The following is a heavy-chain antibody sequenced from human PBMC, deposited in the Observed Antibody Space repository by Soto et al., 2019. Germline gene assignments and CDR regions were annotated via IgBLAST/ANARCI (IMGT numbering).Heavy chain of an antibody. V-gene: IGHV3-33*01. CDR1: GFTFSSYG. Sequence: QVQLVESGGGVVQPGRSLRLSCAASGFTFSSYGMHWVRQAPGKGLEWVAVIWYAGSNKYYADSVKGRFTISRDNSKNTLYLQMNSLRAEDTAVYYCARGWYSSSWYPDFDYWGQGTLVTVSS. CDR3: ARGWYSSSWYPDFDY. J-gene: IGHJ4*02. D-gene: IGHD6-13*01. CDR2: IWYAGSNK.